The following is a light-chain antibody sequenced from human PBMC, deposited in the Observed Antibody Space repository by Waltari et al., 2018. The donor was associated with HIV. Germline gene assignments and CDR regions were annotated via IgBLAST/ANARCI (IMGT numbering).Light chain of an antibody. CDR2: EVS. CDR1: SSDVGSYNR. Sequence: QSALTQPPSVSGSPGQSVTISCTGTSSDVGSYNRVSWYQQPPGTAPTLMIFEVSNRPSGVPDRLSGSNSGNSASLTISGLQAEDEAEYYCSSYTSSSTFWVFGGGTKLTVL. CDR3: SSYTSSSTFWV. J-gene: IGLJ3*02. V-gene: IGLV2-18*02.